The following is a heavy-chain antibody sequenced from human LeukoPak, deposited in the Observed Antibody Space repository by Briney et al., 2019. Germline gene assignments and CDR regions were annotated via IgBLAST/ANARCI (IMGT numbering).Heavy chain of an antibody. CDR1: GFTFSAYG. Sequence: SGGSLRLSCVASGFTFSAYGMRWVRQAPGKGLEWVAVISNDGDNKYYSNSVKGRFTISRDSSKNTLYLQMNSLRPEDTAVYSCAKDLTTLFLASDVWGLGTMVTVSS. J-gene: IGHJ3*01. CDR2: ISNDGDNK. CDR3: AKDLTTLFLASDV. D-gene: IGHD4-11*01. V-gene: IGHV3-30*18.